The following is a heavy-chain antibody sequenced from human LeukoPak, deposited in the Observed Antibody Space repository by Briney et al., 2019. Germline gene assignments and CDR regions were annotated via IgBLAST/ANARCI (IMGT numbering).Heavy chain of an antibody. V-gene: IGHV1-69*13. CDR2: IIPIFGTA. CDR3: ARDHGYSEGFDAFDI. Sequence: GASVKVSCKASGGTFSSYAISWVRQAPGQGLEWMGGIIPIFGTANYAQKFQGRVTITADESTSTAYTELSSLRSEDTAVYYCARDHGYSEGFDAFDIWGQGTMVTVSS. J-gene: IGHJ3*02. D-gene: IGHD6-13*01. CDR1: GGTFSSYA.